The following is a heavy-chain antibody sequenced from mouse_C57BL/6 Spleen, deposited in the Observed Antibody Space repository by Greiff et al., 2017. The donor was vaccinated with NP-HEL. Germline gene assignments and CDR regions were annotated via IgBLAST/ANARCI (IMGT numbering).Heavy chain of an antibody. D-gene: IGHD1-1*01. CDR2: IYPGDGDT. Sequence: QVQLKESGPELVKPGASVKISCKASGYAFSSSWMNWVKQRPGKGLEWIGRIYPGDGDTNYNGKFKGKATLTADKSSSTAYMQLSSLTSEDSAVYFCARPLITTVVEGYFDYWGQGTTLTVSS. CDR3: ARPLITTVVEGYFDY. V-gene: IGHV1-82*01. J-gene: IGHJ2*01. CDR1: GYAFSSSW.